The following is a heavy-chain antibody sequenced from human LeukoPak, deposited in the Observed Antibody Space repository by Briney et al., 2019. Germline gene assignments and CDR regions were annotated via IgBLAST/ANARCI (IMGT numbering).Heavy chain of an antibody. CDR2: INSAGDNI. CDR1: GFTFSDYF. CDR3: ATSRVFDY. Sequence: GGSLRLSCAASGFTFSDYFMSWIRQAPGKGLEWLSFINSAGDNIYYADSVKGRFTISRDNAKKTLYLEMNSLRMEDTAIYYCATSRVFDYWGQGTLVTVSS. V-gene: IGHV3-11*04. J-gene: IGHJ4*02.